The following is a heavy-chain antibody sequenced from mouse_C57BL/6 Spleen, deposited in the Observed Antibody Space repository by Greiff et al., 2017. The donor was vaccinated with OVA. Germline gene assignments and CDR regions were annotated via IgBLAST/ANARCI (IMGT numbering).Heavy chain of an antibody. CDR2: IHPNSGST. Sequence: VQLQQPGAELVKPGASVKLSCKASGYTFTSYWMHWVKQRPGQGLEWIGMIHPNSGSTNYNEKFKNKATLTVDKSSSTAYMQLSSLTSEDSAVYDCAREDYYGSRNAMDYWGQGTSVTVSS. CDR1: GYTFTSYW. D-gene: IGHD1-1*01. CDR3: AREDYYGSRNAMDY. J-gene: IGHJ4*01. V-gene: IGHV1-64*01.